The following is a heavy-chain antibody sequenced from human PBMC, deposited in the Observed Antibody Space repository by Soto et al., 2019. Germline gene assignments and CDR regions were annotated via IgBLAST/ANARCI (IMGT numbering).Heavy chain of an antibody. CDR3: AARSGYDSLKVVVVAAKVNSYYGMDV. V-gene: IGHV4-39*01. CDR1: GGSISSSSYY. D-gene: IGHD2-15*01. CDR2: IYYSGST. J-gene: IGHJ6*02. Sequence: SETLSLTCTVSGGSISSSSYYWGWIRQPPGKGLEWIGSIYYSGSTYYNPSLKSRVTISVDTSKNQFSLKLSSVTAADTAVYYCAARSGYDSLKVVVVAAKVNSYYGMDVWGQGTTVTVSS.